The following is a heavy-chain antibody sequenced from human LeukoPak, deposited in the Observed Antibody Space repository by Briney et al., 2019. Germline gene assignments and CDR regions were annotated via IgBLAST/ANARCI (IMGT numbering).Heavy chain of an antibody. D-gene: IGHD4-23*01. CDR2: IRNKANSYTT. Sequence: PGGSLRLSCAASGFTFSDHYMDWLRQAPGKGLEWVGRIRNKANSYTTDYAASVKGRFTISRDDSKNSLYLQMNSLKTEDTAVYYCARRVFGGNCYYDYWGQGALVTVSS. V-gene: IGHV3-72*01. CDR3: ARRVFGGNCYYDY. CDR1: GFTFSDHY. J-gene: IGHJ4*02.